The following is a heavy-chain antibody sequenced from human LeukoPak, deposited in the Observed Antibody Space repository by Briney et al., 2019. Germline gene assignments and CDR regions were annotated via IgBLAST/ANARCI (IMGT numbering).Heavy chain of an antibody. V-gene: IGHV1-46*01. J-gene: IGHJ3*02. Sequence: ASVKVSCKASGYTFTSYYMHWVRQAPGQGLEWMGIINPSGGSTSYAQKLQGRVTMTTDTSTSTAYVELRSLRSDDTAVYYCAREERYSPSDAFDIWGQGTMVTVSS. D-gene: IGHD6-13*01. CDR2: INPSGGST. CDR3: AREERYSPSDAFDI. CDR1: GYTFTSYY.